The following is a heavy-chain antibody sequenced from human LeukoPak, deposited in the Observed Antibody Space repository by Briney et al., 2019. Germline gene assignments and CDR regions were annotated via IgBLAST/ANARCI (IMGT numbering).Heavy chain of an antibody. Sequence: SETLSLTCTVSDGSINSNSYYWGWVRQPPGRGLEWVGSIYYSGTTYYNPSLNSRVTISVDTSKNQFSLKLSSMTAADTAVYYCARDHVTSVSTAFDTWGQGTLVIVSS. CDR2: IYYSGTT. D-gene: IGHD4-17*01. CDR3: ARDHVTSVSTAFDT. J-gene: IGHJ5*02. CDR1: DGSINSNSYY. V-gene: IGHV4-39*02.